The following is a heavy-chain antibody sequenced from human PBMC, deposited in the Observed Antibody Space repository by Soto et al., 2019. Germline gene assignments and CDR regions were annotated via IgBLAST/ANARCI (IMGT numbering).Heavy chain of an antibody. CDR1: GGSINSGGYY. V-gene: IGHV4-31*03. Sequence: QVQLQESGPGLVKPSQTLSLTCTVSGGSINSGGYYWSWIRQHPGKGLEWIGYVFYSGSTYYNPSLKSRVTISVDTSKNQFFLKLSSVTAAGTAVYYCARDLRGWSYVMDVWCQGTTVTVSS. CDR2: VFYSGST. CDR3: ARDLRGWSYVMDV. J-gene: IGHJ6*02. D-gene: IGHD2-15*01.